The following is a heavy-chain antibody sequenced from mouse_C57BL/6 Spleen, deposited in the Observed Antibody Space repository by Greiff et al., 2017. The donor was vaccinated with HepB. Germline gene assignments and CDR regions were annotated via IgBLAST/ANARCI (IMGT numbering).Heavy chain of an antibody. J-gene: IGHJ2*01. D-gene: IGHD1-1*01. Sequence: VQLQQPGAELVKPGASVKLSCKASGYTFTSYWMQWVKQRPGPGLEWIGEIDPSDSYTNYNQKFKGKATLTVDTSSSTAYMQLSSLTSEDSAVYYCARGYYGSSFFFDYWGQGTTLTVSS. CDR3: ARGYYGSSFFFDY. CDR2: IDPSDSYT. V-gene: IGHV1-50*01. CDR1: GYTFTSYW.